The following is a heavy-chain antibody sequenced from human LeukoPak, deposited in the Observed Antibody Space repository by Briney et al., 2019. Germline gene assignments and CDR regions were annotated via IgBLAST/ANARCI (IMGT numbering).Heavy chain of an antibody. D-gene: IGHD6-13*01. V-gene: IGHV3-33*06. CDR2: IWYDGSNK. J-gene: IGHJ6*03. CDR1: GFTFSSYG. Sequence: QAGGSLRLSCAASGFTFSSYGMHWVRQAPGKGLEWVAVIWYDGSNKYYADSVKGRFTISRDNSKNTLYLQMNSLRAEDTAVYYCAKDRSSSQYYYMDVWGKGTTVTVSS. CDR3: AKDRSSSQYYYMDV.